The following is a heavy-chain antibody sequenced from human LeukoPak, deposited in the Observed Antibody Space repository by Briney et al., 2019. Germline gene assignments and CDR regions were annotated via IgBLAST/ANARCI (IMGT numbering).Heavy chain of an antibody. V-gene: IGHV4-4*07. Sequence: PSEALSLTCTVSSGSISSYYWSWIRQPAGKGLEWIGRIYTSGSTDYNSSLKSRVAMSLDTSKNQFSLKLRSVTAADTAVYYCARDRNAGSGWFLWFDPWGQGTLVTVSS. D-gene: IGHD6-19*01. CDR1: SGSISSYY. CDR2: IYTSGST. CDR3: ARDRNAGSGWFLWFDP. J-gene: IGHJ5*02.